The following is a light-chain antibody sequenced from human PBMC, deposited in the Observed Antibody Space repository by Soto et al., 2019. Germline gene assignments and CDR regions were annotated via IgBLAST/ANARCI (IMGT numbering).Light chain of an antibody. V-gene: IGKV1-27*01. CDR3: QKYNKAPWT. CDR2: DAS. CDR1: RDIDDY. Sequence: DIQMTQSPPSQSASVGDRVTITCRASRDIDDYLAWYQHIAGKAPKLLIYDASRLQPGVPSRFSGSGAGTYFALTINSLQPEDVATYYCQKYNKAPWTFGQGTKV. J-gene: IGKJ1*01.